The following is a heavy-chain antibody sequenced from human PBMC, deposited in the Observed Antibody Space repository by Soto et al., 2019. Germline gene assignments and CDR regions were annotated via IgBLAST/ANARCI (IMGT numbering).Heavy chain of an antibody. CDR3: VRSLAMIPNFDY. J-gene: IGHJ4*02. CDR1: GGSISTDY. Sequence: QVQLQESGPGLVKPSETLSLTCTVSGGSISTDYWSWIRQPPGKGLEWIGCIYYNGNTYYNPSLTSRVTVSKDTSKNQFSLKLTSVTAAGTAVYFCVRSLAMIPNFDYWGQGALVTVSS. CDR2: IYYNGNT. D-gene: IGHD3-22*01. V-gene: IGHV4-59*08.